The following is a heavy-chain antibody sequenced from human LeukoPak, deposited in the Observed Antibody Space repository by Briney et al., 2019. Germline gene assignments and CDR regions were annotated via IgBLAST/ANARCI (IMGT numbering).Heavy chain of an antibody. CDR3: ARGLSGWQQGSYYYYYMDV. CDR1: GYTFTSYY. Sequence: GASVKVSCKASGYTFTSYYMHWVRQAPGQGLEWMGVINPSGGSTSYAQKFQGRVTMTRDMSTSTVYMELSSLRSEDTAVYYCARGLSGWQQGSYYYYYMDVWGKGTTVTISS. V-gene: IGHV1-46*01. CDR2: INPSGGST. D-gene: IGHD6-19*01. J-gene: IGHJ6*03.